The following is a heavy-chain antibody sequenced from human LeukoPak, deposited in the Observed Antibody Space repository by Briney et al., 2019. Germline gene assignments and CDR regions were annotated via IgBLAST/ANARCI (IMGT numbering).Heavy chain of an antibody. CDR1: GFTLSSYA. Sequence: PGGSLRLSCAASGFTLSSYAMSWVRQAPGKGLEWVSLISGNAGSTYYADSVEGRFTISRDITKNTLYLQMNSLRAEDTAVYYCANFERTVAGPYNWFDPWGQGTLVTVSS. D-gene: IGHD6-19*01. CDR2: ISGNAGST. V-gene: IGHV3-23*01. J-gene: IGHJ5*02. CDR3: ANFERTVAGPYNWFDP.